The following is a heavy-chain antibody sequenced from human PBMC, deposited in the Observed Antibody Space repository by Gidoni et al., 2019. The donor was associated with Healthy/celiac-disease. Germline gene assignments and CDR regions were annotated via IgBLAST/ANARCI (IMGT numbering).Heavy chain of an antibody. CDR3: ARDRDYDSSGYLRGMDAFDI. D-gene: IGHD3-22*01. V-gene: IGHV1-69*01. CDR2: IIPIFGTA. Sequence: QVQLVQSGAEVKKPGSSVKVSCKASGGTFSSYAIRWVRQAPGQGLEWMGGIIPIFGTANYAQKFQGRVTITADESTSTAYMELSSLRSEDTAVYYCARDRDYDSSGYLRGMDAFDIWGQGTMVTVSS. CDR1: GGTFSSYA. J-gene: IGHJ3*02.